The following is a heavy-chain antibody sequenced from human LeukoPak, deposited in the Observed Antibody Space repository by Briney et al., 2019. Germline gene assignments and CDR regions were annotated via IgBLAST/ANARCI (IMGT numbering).Heavy chain of an antibody. CDR1: GFTFSSYG. CDR2: ISYDGSNK. J-gene: IGHJ6*02. CDR3: AKDNGSGSSYYYYYGMDV. D-gene: IGHD3-10*01. V-gene: IGHV3-30*18. Sequence: GGSLRLSCAASGFTFSSYGMHWVRQAPGKGLEWVAVISYDGSNKYYADSVKGRFAISRDNSKNTLYLQMNSLRAEDTAVYYCAKDNGSGSSYYYYYGMDVWGQGTTATVSS.